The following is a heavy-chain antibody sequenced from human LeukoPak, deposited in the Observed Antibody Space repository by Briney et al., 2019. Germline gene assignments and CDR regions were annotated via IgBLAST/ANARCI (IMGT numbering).Heavy chain of an antibody. CDR2: ISAYNGDT. V-gene: IGHV1-18*01. D-gene: IGHD3-22*01. Sequence: ASVKVSCKASGYTFTNYGISWVRQAPGQGLEWMGWISAYNGDTNYAQKLQGRVTMTTDTSTSTAYMELGSLRSDDTAVYYCARLTYDTSVYYYYYFYMDVWGKGTTVTISS. CDR3: ARLTYDTSVYYYYYFYMDV. CDR1: GYTFTNYG. J-gene: IGHJ6*03.